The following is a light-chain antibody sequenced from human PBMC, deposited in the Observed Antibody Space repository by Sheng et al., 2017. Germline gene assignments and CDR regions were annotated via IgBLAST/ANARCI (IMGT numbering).Light chain of an antibody. J-gene: IGLJ2*01. CDR1: SSNIGSNY. CDR3: AAWDDSLSGVI. V-gene: IGLV1-47*01. Sequence: QSVLTQPPSASGTPGQTVTISCSGTSSNIGSNYVSWYLQLPGTAPKLLMYRTNSRPSGVPDRISGSKSGTSASLAISGLRSEDEADYYCAAWDDSLSGVIFGGGTKLTVL. CDR2: RTN.